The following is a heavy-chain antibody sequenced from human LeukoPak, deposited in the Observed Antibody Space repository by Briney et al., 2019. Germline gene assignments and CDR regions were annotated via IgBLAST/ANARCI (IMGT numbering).Heavy chain of an antibody. Sequence: GESLKISCEGSGYSFPTYWVAWVRQMPGKGLEWMGIIYPGDSDTRYSPSFQGQVTISADRSISTAYLQWSSLKASDTAMYYCVRLGGLYGDYGIHDFWGQGTLVTVSS. CDR3: VRLGGLYGDYGIHDF. CDR2: IYPGDSDT. V-gene: IGHV5-51*01. CDR1: GYSFPTYW. J-gene: IGHJ4*02. D-gene: IGHD4-17*01.